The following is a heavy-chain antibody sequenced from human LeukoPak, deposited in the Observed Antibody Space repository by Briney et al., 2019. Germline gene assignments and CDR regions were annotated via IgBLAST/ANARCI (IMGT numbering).Heavy chain of an antibody. V-gene: IGHV3-23*01. D-gene: IGHD6-13*01. CDR3: VKDFSSRSSPYYYYYMDV. J-gene: IGHJ6*03. CDR2: ISASGGTT. CDR1: GFTFSSYG. Sequence: GSLRLSCAASGFTFSSYGISWVRQAPGKGLEWVSAISASGGTTYYADSVKGRFTISRDNSKNTLYLQMNSLRTEDTALYYCVKDFSSRSSPYYYYYMDVWGKGTTVTVSS.